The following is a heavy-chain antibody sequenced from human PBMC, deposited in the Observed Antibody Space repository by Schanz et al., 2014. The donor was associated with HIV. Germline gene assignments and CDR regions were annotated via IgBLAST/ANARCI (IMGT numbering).Heavy chain of an antibody. D-gene: IGHD3-10*01. Sequence: QVQLVQSGAEVKKPGSSVKISCKASGDSFSNLGINWVRQAPGQGLEWMGGIIPISGTANYAQKFQGRVTMTADKSTSAAYMELSSLRSEDTAVYYCVRGVIYYDSGSYYNYFDYWGQGTLVTVSS. V-gene: IGHV1-69*06. CDR3: VRGVIYYDSGSYYNYFDY. CDR1: GDSFSNLG. CDR2: IIPISGTA. J-gene: IGHJ4*02.